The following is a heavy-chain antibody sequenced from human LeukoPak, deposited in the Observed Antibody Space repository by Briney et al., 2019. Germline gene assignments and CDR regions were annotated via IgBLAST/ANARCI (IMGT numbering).Heavy chain of an antibody. V-gene: IGHV1-24*01. J-gene: IGHJ4*02. CDR1: GYTLTELS. CDR3: ATAGYCSSTSCHFYLGY. CDR2: FDPEDGET. D-gene: IGHD2-2*01. Sequence: ASVKVSCKVSGYTLTELSMHWVRQAPGKGLEWMGGFDPEDGETIYAQKFQGRVTMTEDTSTDTAYMELSSLRSEDTAVYYCATAGYCSSTSCHFYLGYWGQGTLVTVSS.